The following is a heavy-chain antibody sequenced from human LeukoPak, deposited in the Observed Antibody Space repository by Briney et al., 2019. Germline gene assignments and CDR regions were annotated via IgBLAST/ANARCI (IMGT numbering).Heavy chain of an antibody. CDR3: ARDQGIVGATAAFDI. CDR2: ISAYNGNT. J-gene: IGHJ3*02. V-gene: IGHV1-18*01. Sequence: ASVKVSCKASGYTFTSYGISWVRQAPGHGLEWMGWISAYNGNTNYAQKLQGRVTMTTDTSTSTAYMELRSLRSDDTAVYYCARDQGIVGATAAFDIWGQGTMVTVSS. CDR1: GYTFTSYG. D-gene: IGHD1-26*01.